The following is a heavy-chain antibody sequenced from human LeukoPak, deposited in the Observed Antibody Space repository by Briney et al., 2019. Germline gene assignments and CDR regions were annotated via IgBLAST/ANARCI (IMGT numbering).Heavy chain of an antibody. CDR1: GYTFTGYY. V-gene: IGHV1-2*02. CDR2: INPNSGGT. J-gene: IGHJ4*02. Sequence: ASMKVSCKASGYTFTGYYMHWVRQAPGQGLEWMGWINPNSGGTNYAQKFQGRVTMTRDTSISTAYMELSRLRSDDTAVYHCARDLGYSYAFDYWGQGTLVTVSS. CDR3: ARDLGYSYAFDY. D-gene: IGHD5-18*01.